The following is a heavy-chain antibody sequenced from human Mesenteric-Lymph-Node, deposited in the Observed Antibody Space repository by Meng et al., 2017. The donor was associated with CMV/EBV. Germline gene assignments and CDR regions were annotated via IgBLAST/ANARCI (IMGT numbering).Heavy chain of an antibody. Sequence: GESLKISCTASGFTFTGYRMNWVRQAPGKGLEWNASISITSEYIYYADSLKGRFTISRDNAKNTLYLQMNSLRVEDTAVYYCARGYCSGGSCHNWFDSWGLGTLVTVSS. CDR1: GFTFTGYR. J-gene: IGHJ5*01. CDR2: ISITSEYI. V-gene: IGHV3-21*01. D-gene: IGHD2-15*01. CDR3: ARGYCSGGSCHNWFDS.